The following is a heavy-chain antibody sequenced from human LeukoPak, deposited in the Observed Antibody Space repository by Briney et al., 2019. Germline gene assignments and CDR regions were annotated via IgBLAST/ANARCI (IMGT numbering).Heavy chain of an antibody. CDR1: GFTVSSNY. V-gene: IGHV3-66*01. J-gene: IGHJ4*02. D-gene: IGHD2-8*01. CDR3: ARDHDCTNGVCVDY. Sequence: AGSLRLSCAASGFTVSSNYMSWVRQAPGKGLEWVSVIYSGGSTYYADSVKAKNTLYLQMNSLRAEDTAVYYCARDHDCTNGVCVDYWGQGTLVTVSS. CDR2: IYSGGST.